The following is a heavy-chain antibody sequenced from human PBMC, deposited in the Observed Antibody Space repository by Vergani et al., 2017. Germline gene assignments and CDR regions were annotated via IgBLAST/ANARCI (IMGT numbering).Heavy chain of an antibody. J-gene: IGHJ3*02. CDR1: GFTFSSYA. V-gene: IGHV3-23*01. Sequence: EVQLLESGGGLVQPGGSLRLSCAASGFTFSSYAMSWVRQAPGKGLEWVSAISGSGGSTYYADSVKGRFTISRDNSKNTLYLQMNSLRAEDTAVYYCAKDLTYYYDSSGYYWDAFDIWGQGTMVTFSS. CDR2: ISGSGGST. CDR3: AKDLTYYYDSSGYYWDAFDI. D-gene: IGHD3-22*01.